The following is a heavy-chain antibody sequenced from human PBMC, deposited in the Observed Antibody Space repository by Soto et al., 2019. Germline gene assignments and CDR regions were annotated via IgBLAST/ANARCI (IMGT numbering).Heavy chain of an antibody. CDR1: GYPFTRYA. Sequence: GASVKVSCKASGYPFTRYAMHWVRQAPGQRLAWMGWINVGNGNPKYSQRFQGRVTITRDTSASTAYMELSSLTSEDTAVYYCAREDPRGSGWYHWFDPWGQGTLVTVSS. V-gene: IGHV1-3*01. CDR3: AREDPRGSGWYHWFDP. D-gene: IGHD6-19*01. J-gene: IGHJ5*02. CDR2: INVGNGNP.